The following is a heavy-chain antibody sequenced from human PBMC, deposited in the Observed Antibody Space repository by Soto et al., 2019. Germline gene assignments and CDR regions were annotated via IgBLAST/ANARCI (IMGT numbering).Heavy chain of an antibody. CDR2: ISGSGGST. D-gene: IGHD2-15*01. J-gene: IGHJ4*02. V-gene: IGHV3-23*01. CDR3: AKDIVVVVAATSSAYDY. Sequence: GGSLRLSCAASGFTFSSYAMSWVRQATGKGLEWVSAISGSGGSTYYADSVKGRFTISRDNSKNTLYLQMNSLRAEDTAVYYCAKDIVVVVAATSSAYDYWGQGTLVTVSS. CDR1: GFTFSSYA.